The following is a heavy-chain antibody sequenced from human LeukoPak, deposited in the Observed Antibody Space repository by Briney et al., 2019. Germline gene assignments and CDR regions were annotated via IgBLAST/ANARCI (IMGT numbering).Heavy chain of an antibody. D-gene: IGHD3-10*01. Sequence: GGSLRLSCAASGFTFSSYAMSWVRQAPGKGLEWVSAISGSGGSTYYADSVKGRFTISRDNSKNTLYLQMNSLRAEDTAVYYCAKIPHYGSGSYYGTYYMDVWGKGPRSPSP. V-gene: IGHV3-23*01. CDR1: GFTFSSYA. J-gene: IGHJ6*03. CDR3: AKIPHYGSGSYYGTYYMDV. CDR2: ISGSGGST.